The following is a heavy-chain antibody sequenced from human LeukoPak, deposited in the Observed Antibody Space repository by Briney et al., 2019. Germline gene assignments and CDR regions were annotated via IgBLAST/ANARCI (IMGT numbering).Heavy chain of an antibody. Sequence: GGSLRLSCVGPGFTLSSGAMSWVRQAPGKGLEWVSAISDSGDSTYYADSVKGRFTISRDNSKNTLYLQMNSLGAEDTALYYCARRFSSIWYFDYWGQGTLVTVSS. CDR3: ARRFSSIWYFDY. V-gene: IGHV3-23*01. CDR2: ISDSGDST. D-gene: IGHD6-13*01. CDR1: GFTLSSGA. J-gene: IGHJ4*02.